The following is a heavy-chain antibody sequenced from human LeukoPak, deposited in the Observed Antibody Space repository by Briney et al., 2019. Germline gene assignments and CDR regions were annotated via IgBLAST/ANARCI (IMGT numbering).Heavy chain of an antibody. CDR2: ISYDGSNK. CDR3: ARPGVDPETPYYYYYGMDV. CDR1: GFTFSSYA. Sequence: GGSLRLSCAASGFTFSSYAMHWVRQAPGKGLEWVAVISYDGSNKYYADSVKGRFTISRDNSKNTLYLQMNSLRAEDTAVYYYARPGVDPETPYYYYYGMDVWGQGTTVTVSS. V-gene: IGHV3-30-3*01. D-gene: IGHD3-10*01. J-gene: IGHJ6*02.